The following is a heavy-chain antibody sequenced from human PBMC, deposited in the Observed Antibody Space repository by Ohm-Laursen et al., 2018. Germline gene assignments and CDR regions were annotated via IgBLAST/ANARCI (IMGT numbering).Heavy chain of an antibody. CDR1: RFTFSSYW. Sequence: SLRLSCAAARFTFSSYWMSWVRQAPGKGLEWVANIKQDGSEKYYVDSVKGRFTISRDNAKNSLYLQMNSLRAEDTAVYYCATDPITRLGNWGQGTLVTVSS. CDR3: ATDPITRLGN. V-gene: IGHV3-7*01. J-gene: IGHJ4*02. CDR2: IKQDGSEK. D-gene: IGHD3-16*01.